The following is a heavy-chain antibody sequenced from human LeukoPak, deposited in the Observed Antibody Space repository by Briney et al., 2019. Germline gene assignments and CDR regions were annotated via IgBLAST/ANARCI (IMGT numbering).Heavy chain of an antibody. J-gene: IGHJ4*02. Sequence: PGGSLRLSCAASDFTVSRNYMSWVRQAPGEGLEWVSIIYSGGNTDYADSVKGRFTVSRDNSKNTLYLQMNNLRVEDTAVYYCARRAGGYSHSYDYWGQGTLVTVSS. CDR2: IYSGGNT. CDR1: DFTVSRNY. D-gene: IGHD3-22*01. V-gene: IGHV3-53*01. CDR3: ARRAGGYSHSYDY.